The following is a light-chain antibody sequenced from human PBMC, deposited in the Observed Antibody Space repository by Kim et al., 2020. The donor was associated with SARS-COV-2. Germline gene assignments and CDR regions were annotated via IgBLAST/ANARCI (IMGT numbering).Light chain of an antibody. CDR3: QAWDRRTVI. Sequence: SYELTQPPSVSVFPGQTATIACSGDELGDKYACWYQQKPGQSPVLVIYEGTERPSGTPERFSGSKSGTTATLTISGTQTLDEADYYCQAWDRRTVIFGGGTQLTVL. V-gene: IGLV3-1*01. CDR2: EGT. CDR1: ELGDKY. J-gene: IGLJ7*01.